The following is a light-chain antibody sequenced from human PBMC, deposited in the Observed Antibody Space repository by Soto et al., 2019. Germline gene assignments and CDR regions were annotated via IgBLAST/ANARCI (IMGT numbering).Light chain of an antibody. J-gene: IGLJ3*02. CDR3: SSFTSSGTQV. V-gene: IGLV2-14*01. CDR1: SSDVGGYNY. CDR2: EVN. Sequence: QSALTQPASVSGSPRQTITISCTGSSSDVGGYNYVSWYQQHPGKAPKLMIYEVNNRPSGVSNRFSGSKSGNTASLAISGLQAEDEADYYCSSFTSSGTQVLGGGTKLTVL.